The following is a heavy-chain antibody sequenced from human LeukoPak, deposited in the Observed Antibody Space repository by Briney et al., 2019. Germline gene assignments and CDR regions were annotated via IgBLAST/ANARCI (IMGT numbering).Heavy chain of an antibody. J-gene: IGHJ4*02. CDR2: MYYSGTT. D-gene: IGHD2-21*02. V-gene: IGHV4-59*01. CDR3: ARLPMAVTPHVDY. Sequence: ASETLSLTCTVSGGSITSYYRSWIRQSPGKGLEWIGFMYYSGTTNYNPSLKSRVTISLGMSKNQLSLKLSSVTAADTAVYYCARLPMAVTPHVDYWGQGTLVTVSS. CDR1: GGSITSYY.